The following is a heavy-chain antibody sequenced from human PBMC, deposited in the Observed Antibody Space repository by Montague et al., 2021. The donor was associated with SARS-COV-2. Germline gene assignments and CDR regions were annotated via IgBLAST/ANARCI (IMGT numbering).Heavy chain of an antibody. V-gene: IGHV2-5*02. CDR3: ARRYDFYRAEAFDV. J-gene: IGHJ3*01. CDR2: IYWDGDQ. CDR1: GFSLDSRGVG. Sequence: PALVKPTQTLTLTCTFSGFSLDSRGVGVGWIRQPPGKALECLALIYWDGDQRYSPSLKTRLTITKDTSKNRVVLTMTNLDPVDTATYYCARRYDFYRAEAFDVWGQGTMLTVSS. D-gene: IGHD3-3*01.